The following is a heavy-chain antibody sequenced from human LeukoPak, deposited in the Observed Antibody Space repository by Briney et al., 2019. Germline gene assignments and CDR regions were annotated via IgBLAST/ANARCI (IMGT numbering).Heavy chain of an antibody. CDR2: INAGNGNT. CDR3: AKSHISGFDY. Sequence: GASVKVSCKASGYTFTSYGISWVRQAPGQRLEWMGWINAGNGNTKYSQKFEGRVTITRDTSASTAYMELSSLRSEDTAVYYCAKSHISGFDYWGQGTLVTVSS. V-gene: IGHV1-3*01. J-gene: IGHJ4*02. CDR1: GYTFTSYG. D-gene: IGHD2-21*01.